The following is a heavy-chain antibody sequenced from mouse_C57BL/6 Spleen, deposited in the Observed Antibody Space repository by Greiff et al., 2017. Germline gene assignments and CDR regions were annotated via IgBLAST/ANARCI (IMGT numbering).Heavy chain of an antibody. V-gene: IGHV1-80*01. Sequence: QVQLQQSGAELVKPGASVKISCKASGYAFSSYWMNWVKQRPGQGLEWIGQIYPGDGDTNYNGKFKGKATLTADKSSSTAYMQLSSLTSEDSAVYFCARTGDYHGSSDYWCQGTTLTVAS. J-gene: IGHJ2*01. D-gene: IGHD1-1*01. CDR3: ARTGDYHGSSDY. CDR1: GYAFSSYW. CDR2: IYPGDGDT.